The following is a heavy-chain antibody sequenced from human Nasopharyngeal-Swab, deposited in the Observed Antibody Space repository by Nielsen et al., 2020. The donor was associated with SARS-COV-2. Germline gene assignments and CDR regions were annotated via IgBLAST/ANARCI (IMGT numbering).Heavy chain of an antibody. D-gene: IGHD3-9*01. J-gene: IGHJ6*03. Sequence: SVKVSCKASGGTFSSYAISWVRQAPGQGLEWMGGIIPIFGTANYAQKFQGRVTITAAESTSTAYMELSSLRSEDTAVYYCASVRGDILTGSYYYYYMDVWGKGTTVTVSS. V-gene: IGHV1-69*13. CDR2: IIPIFGTA. CDR1: GGTFSSYA. CDR3: ASVRGDILTGSYYYYYMDV.